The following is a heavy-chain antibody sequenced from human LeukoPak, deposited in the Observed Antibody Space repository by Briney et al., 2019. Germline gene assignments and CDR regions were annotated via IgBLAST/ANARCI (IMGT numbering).Heavy chain of an antibody. D-gene: IGHD6-19*01. Sequence: GGSLRLSCAASGFTFSSYGMHWVRQAPGKGLEWVAFIRYDGSNKYYADSVKGRFTISRDNSKNTLYLQMNSLRAEDTAVYYCARCRRGWYLYYFDYWGQGTLVTVSS. CDR3: ARCRRGWYLYYFDY. V-gene: IGHV3-30*02. CDR2: IRYDGSNK. CDR1: GFTFSSYG. J-gene: IGHJ4*02.